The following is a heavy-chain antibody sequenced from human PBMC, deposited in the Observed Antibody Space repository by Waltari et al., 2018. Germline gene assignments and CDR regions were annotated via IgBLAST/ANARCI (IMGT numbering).Heavy chain of an antibody. CDR2: MYFTGIM. CDR3: ATDGLSRSLSH. J-gene: IGHJ4*02. CDR1: GGSLSSYY. V-gene: IGHV4-4*07. D-gene: IGHD6-19*01. Sequence: QVQLRESGTGLLKPSETLPLPCSVSGGSLSSYYWNWIRQPAGKGLEWIGRMYFTGIMDYNPSLQSRVTMSVDTSKNQFFLNLTSVTAADTAVYYCATDGLSRSLSHWGQGALVTVSS.